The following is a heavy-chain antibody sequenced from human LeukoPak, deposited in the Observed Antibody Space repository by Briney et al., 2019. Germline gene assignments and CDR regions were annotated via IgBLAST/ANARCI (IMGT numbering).Heavy chain of an antibody. CDR3: ARYSSLVGMDV. CDR1: GGSISSYY. J-gene: IGHJ6*02. CDR2: IYYSGST. Sequence: PSETLSLTCTVSGGSISSYYWSWIRQPPGKGLEWIGYIYYSGSTNYNPSLKSRVTVSVDTSTNQFSLKLSSVTAADTAVYYCARYSSLVGMDVWGQGTTVTVSS. V-gene: IGHV4-59*01. D-gene: IGHD2-8*02.